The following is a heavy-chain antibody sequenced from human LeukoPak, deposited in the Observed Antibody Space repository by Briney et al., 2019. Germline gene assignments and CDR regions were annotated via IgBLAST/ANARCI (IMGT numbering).Heavy chain of an antibody. D-gene: IGHD4-23*01. V-gene: IGHV1-8*01. CDR2: IHPNSGKT. J-gene: IGHJ4*02. CDR1: GDTFRSYE. CDR3: ARGHYGGNRYFDI. Sequence: GASVKVSSKASGDTFRSYESNWVRQAPGRGLEWLGWIHPNSGKTGYAQKFQGRVTMTRDTSTETAFMELSSLKFDDTAIFYCARGHYGGNRYFDIWGQGPLVTVSS.